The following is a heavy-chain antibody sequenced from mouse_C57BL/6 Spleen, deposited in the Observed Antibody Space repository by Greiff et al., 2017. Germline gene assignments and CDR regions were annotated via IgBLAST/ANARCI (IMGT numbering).Heavy chain of an antibody. CDR3: ARENYYGSSYWYFDV. Sequence: EVQRVESGGGLVKPGGSLKLSCAASGFTFSDYRMHWVRQAPGKGLEWIAYISSGSSTIYYTDTVKGRFTFSRDKSKSTVFLQLSSLTSEDSAMYYCARENYYGSSYWYFDVWGTGTTVTVSS. D-gene: IGHD1-1*01. CDR1: GFTFSDYR. V-gene: IGHV5-17*01. J-gene: IGHJ1*03. CDR2: ISSGSSTI.